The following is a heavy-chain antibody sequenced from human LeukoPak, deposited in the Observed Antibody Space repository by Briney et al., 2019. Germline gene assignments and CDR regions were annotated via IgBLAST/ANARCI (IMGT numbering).Heavy chain of an antibody. CDR2: ISGSGGST. V-gene: IGHV3-23*01. Sequence: PGGSLRLSCAASGFTFSSYSMNWVRQAPGKGLEWVSAISGSGGSTYYADSVKGRFTISRDNPKNTLYLQMNSLRAEDTAVYYCAKDTSWAAAGDYFDYWGQGTLVTVSS. D-gene: IGHD6-13*01. CDR1: GFTFSSYS. CDR3: AKDTSWAAAGDYFDY. J-gene: IGHJ4*02.